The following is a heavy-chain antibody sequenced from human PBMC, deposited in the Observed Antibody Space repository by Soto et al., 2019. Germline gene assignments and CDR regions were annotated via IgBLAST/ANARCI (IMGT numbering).Heavy chain of an antibody. Sequence: GGSLRLSCAASGFTFSTYAMHWVRQAPGKGLEWVALLSYDGSNQYHADSVKGRFTISRDNSKNTLHLQMNSLRADDTAVYYCVRERVPDMQRRYNYYYGMDVWGQGTTVTVSS. J-gene: IGHJ6*02. CDR2: LSYDGSNQ. CDR3: VRERVPDMQRRYNYYYGMDV. CDR1: GFTFSTYA. V-gene: IGHV3-30-3*01. D-gene: IGHD6-25*01.